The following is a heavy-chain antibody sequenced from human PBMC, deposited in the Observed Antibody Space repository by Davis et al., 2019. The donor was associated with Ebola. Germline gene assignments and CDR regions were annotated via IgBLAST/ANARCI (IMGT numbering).Heavy chain of an antibody. CDR2: INHSGST. CDR3: ARGTEYYYDSSGYYY. J-gene: IGHJ4*02. Sequence: SETLSLTCTVPGGSISSYYWSWIRQPPGKGLEWIGEINHSGSTNYNPSLKSRVTLSVDTSKNQFSLKLRSVTAADTAVYYCARGTEYYYDSSGYYYWGQGTLVTVSS. V-gene: IGHV4-34*01. D-gene: IGHD3-22*01. CDR1: GGSISSYY.